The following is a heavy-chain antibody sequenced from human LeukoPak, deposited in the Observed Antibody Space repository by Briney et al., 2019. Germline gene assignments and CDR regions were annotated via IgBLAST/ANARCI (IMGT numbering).Heavy chain of an antibody. CDR3: ARGVLGYCSGGSCSGSYYMDV. J-gene: IGHJ6*03. CDR2: INPNSGGT. D-gene: IGHD2-15*01. CDR1: GYTFTGYY. Sequence: ASVKVSCKASGYTFTGYYMHWVRQAPGQGLEWMGWINPNSGGTNYAQKFQGRVTMTRDTSISTAYMELSRLRSDDTAVYYCARGVLGYCSGGSCSGSYYMDVWGKGTTVTVSS. V-gene: IGHV1-2*02.